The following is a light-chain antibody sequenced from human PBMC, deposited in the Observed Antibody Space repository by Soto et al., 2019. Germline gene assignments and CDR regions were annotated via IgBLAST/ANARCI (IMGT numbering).Light chain of an antibody. CDR1: QGVSRY. V-gene: IGKV1-9*01. CDR2: AAS. CDR3: QQLNTYAVT. Sequence: IQLTQSPSSLSASVGDSVTITCRASQGVSRYLSWYQQKPGRAPILLISAASTLQSGVPARFSGSGSGTDFTLSITSLQPEDFATYYCQQLNTYAVTFGGGTKVEIK. J-gene: IGKJ4*01.